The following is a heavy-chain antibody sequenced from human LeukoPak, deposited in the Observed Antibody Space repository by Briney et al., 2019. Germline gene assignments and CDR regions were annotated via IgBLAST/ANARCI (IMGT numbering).Heavy chain of an antibody. D-gene: IGHD5-18*01. CDR3: ARGRGGTAMVDYYYHRGV. Sequence: ASVKVSCKASGYTYTSYYMHWVRQAPGQGLEWMGWMNHNSGNTGYAQKFQGRVTNTRNTSISTAYMELSSLRSEDTAVYYCARGRGGTAMVDYYYHRGVWGKGTTVTVSS. CDR1: GYTYTSYY. V-gene: IGHV1-8*03. J-gene: IGHJ6*03. CDR2: MNHNSGNT.